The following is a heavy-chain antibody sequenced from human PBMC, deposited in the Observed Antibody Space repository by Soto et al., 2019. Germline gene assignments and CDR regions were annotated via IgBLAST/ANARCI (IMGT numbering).Heavy chain of an antibody. CDR1: EFSLTQFW. V-gene: IGHV3-7*01. J-gene: IGHJ4*02. CDR3: TRWDGRCSGGSCFFDS. CDR2: LNEAGTKS. Sequence: EVQLVESGGGLVQSGGSLRLSWIASEFSLTQFWRSWFRQTPRKGLEWLDKLNEAGTKSDSMDAVEGRFTISRDNAKNSVSLETNGLRADDTAVYFCTRWDGRCSGGSCFFDSWGQGTLVTVSS. D-gene: IGHD2-15*01.